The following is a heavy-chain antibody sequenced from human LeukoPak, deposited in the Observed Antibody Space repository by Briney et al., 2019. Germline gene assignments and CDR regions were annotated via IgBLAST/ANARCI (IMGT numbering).Heavy chain of an antibody. Sequence: GGSLRLSCAASGFTFSSYAMSWVRQAPGKGLEWVSAISASGGSTYYADSVKGRLTISRDNSKNTLYLQMNSLRAEDTAVYYCAKFGDYGDYVDAFDIWGQGTMVTVSS. CDR3: AKFGDYGDYVDAFDI. V-gene: IGHV3-23*01. D-gene: IGHD4-17*01. J-gene: IGHJ3*02. CDR1: GFTFSSYA. CDR2: ISASGGST.